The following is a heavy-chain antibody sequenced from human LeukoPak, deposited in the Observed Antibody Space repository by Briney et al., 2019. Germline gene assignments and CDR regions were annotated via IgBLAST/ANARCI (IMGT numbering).Heavy chain of an antibody. Sequence: GGSLRLSCAASGFTVSSNYMSWVRQAPGKGLEWVSVIYSGGSTYYADSVKGGFTISRDNSKNTLYLQMNSLRAEDTAVYYCARDKGVYSSSWYTMGAFDIWGQGTMVTVSS. CDR3: ARDKGVYSSSWYTMGAFDI. D-gene: IGHD6-13*01. CDR1: GFTVSSNY. J-gene: IGHJ3*02. CDR2: IYSGGST. V-gene: IGHV3-66*01.